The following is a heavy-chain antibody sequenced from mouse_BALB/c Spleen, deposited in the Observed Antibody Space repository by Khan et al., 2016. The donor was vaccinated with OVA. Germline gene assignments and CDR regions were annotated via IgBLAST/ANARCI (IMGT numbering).Heavy chain of an antibody. V-gene: IGHV3-2*02. CDR2: ISYSGNT. Sequence: VQLKQSGPGLVKPSQSLSLTCTVTGYSITSDYAWNWIRQFPGNKLEWMGFISYSGNTNYNPSLKSRISITRDTSKNQFFLQLNSVTTEDTARYDCERIYGGDFDYWGQGTTLTVSS. CDR1: GYSITSDYA. D-gene: IGHD1-1*01. J-gene: IGHJ2*01. CDR3: ERIYGGDFDY.